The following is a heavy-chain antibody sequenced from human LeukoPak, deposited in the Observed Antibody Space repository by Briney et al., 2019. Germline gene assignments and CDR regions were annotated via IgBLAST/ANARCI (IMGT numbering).Heavy chain of an antibody. CDR2: IYYRSKWYS. J-gene: IGHJ1*01. Sequence: SQTLSLTCVISGDSLSTNSAAWNWIRQSPSGGLEWLGRIYYRSKWYSDYAVSVKSRVSINPDTSNNQLSLQLKSVTPEDTAVYYCARGPSYFQHWGQGTLVTVSS. CDR3: ARGPSYFQH. CDR1: GDSLSTNSAA. V-gene: IGHV6-1*01.